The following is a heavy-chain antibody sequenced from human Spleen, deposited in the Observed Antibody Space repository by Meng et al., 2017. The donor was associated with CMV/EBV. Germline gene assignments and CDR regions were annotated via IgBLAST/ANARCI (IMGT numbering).Heavy chain of an antibody. CDR3: ARGITGTTHFDY. J-gene: IGHJ4*02. CDR1: GGSISSSNW. D-gene: IGHD1-7*01. V-gene: IGHV4-4*02. Sequence: CALSGGSISSSNWWSWVRQPPGKELEWIGEIYHSGSTNYNPSLKSRVTISVDKSKNQFSLKLSSVTAADTAVYYCARGITGTTHFDYWGQGTLVTVSS. CDR2: IYHSGST.